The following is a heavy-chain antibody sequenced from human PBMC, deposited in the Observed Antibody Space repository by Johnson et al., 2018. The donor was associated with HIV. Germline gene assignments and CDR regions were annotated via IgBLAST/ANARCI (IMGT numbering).Heavy chain of an antibody. CDR3: ARGASSSNSFDI. CDR2: ISWDGGST. Sequence: VQLVESGGVVVQPGGSLRLSCAASGFTFDDYTMHWVRQAPGKGLEWVSLISWDGGSTYYADSVKGRFTISRDNSKNSLYLQMNSLRVEDTGVYYCARGASSSNSFDIWGQGTMVTVSS. CDR1: GFTFDDYT. V-gene: IGHV3-43*01. D-gene: IGHD6-6*01. J-gene: IGHJ3*02.